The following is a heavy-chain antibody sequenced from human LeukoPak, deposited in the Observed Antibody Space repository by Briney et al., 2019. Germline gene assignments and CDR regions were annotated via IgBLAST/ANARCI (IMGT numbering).Heavy chain of an antibody. V-gene: IGHV1-46*01. CDR1: GYTFTSYY. D-gene: IGHD6-6*01. CDR2: INPSGGGT. CDR3: ARFHSSLHTAGEY. Sequence: SVKVSCKASGYTFTSYYMHWVRQAPGQGLEWMGIINPSGGGTSYAQNFQGRVTMTRDTSTSTVYMELSSLKSEDTAVYYCARFHSSLHTAGEYWGQGTLVTGSS. J-gene: IGHJ4*02.